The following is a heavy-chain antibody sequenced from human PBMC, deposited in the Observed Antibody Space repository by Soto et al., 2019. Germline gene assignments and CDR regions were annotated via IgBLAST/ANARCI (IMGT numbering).Heavy chain of an antibody. CDR1: GFTFSSYG. D-gene: IGHD3-10*01. CDR2: ISYDGSNK. V-gene: IGHV3-30*18. Sequence: QVQLVEPGGGVVQPGRSLRLSCAASGFTFSSYGMHWVRQAPGKGLEWVAVISYDGSNKYYADSVKGRFTISRDNSKNTLYLQMNSLRAEDTAVYYCAKDGGGGSTPRFAYYYYGMDVWGQGTTVTVSS. J-gene: IGHJ6*02. CDR3: AKDGGGGSTPRFAYYYYGMDV.